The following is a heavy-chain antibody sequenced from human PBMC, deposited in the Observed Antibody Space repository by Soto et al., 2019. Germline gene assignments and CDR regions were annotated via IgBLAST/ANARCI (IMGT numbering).Heavy chain of an antibody. CDR1: GFTFSSYA. J-gene: IGHJ6*02. CDR3: ARDPPMATIRSVYSHYCRDV. V-gene: IGHV3-30-3*01. CDR2: VSYDGSNK. D-gene: IGHD5-12*01. Sequence: PGGSLRLSCAASGFTFSSYAMHWVRQAPGKGLEWVAVVSYDGSNKYYADSVKGRFTISRDNSKNTLYLQMNSLRAEDTAVYYCARDPPMATIRSVYSHYCRDVCGQESTGTVSS.